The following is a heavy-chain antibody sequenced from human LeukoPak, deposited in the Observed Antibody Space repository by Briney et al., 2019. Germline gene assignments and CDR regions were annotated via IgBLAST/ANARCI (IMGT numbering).Heavy chain of an antibody. Sequence: GGSLRLSCAASGFTFSSYAMSWVRQAPGKGLEWVSAISGSGGSTYYADSVKGRFTISRDNSKNTLYLQMNSLRAEDTAVYYCAKPPAYCSSTSCSNYYYYYMDAWGKGTTVTVSS. D-gene: IGHD2-2*01. J-gene: IGHJ6*03. CDR3: AKPPAYCSSTSCSNYYYYYMDA. CDR1: GFTFSSYA. CDR2: ISGSGGST. V-gene: IGHV3-23*01.